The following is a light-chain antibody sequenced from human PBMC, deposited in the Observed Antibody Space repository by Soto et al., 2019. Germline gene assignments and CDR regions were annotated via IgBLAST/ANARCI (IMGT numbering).Light chain of an antibody. CDR2: KAS. CDR3: QHWHGFSWT. Sequence: DIQMTQSPSTLSASVGDRVTITCRASQSINDWVAWYQQKPGRAPKFLIYKASNLESGVPSRFSGSGSGTEFTLTISSLQPDDFATEYCQHWHGFSWTFGQGTKVEIK. V-gene: IGKV1-5*03. CDR1: QSINDW. J-gene: IGKJ1*01.